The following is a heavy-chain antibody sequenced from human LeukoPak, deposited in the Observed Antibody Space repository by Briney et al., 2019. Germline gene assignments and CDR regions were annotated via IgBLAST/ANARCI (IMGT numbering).Heavy chain of an antibody. V-gene: IGHV3-23*01. J-gene: IGHJ6*02. Sequence: GGSLRLSCSASGFTFSSYSMNWVRQAPRKGLEWVSGISGSGGSTYYADSVKGRFTISRDNSKNTLYLQMSSLRAEDTATYYCAKGYVSHYYYGMDVWGQGTTATVSS. CDR2: ISGSGGST. D-gene: IGHD5-12*01. CDR3: AKGYVSHYYYGMDV. CDR1: GFTFSSYS.